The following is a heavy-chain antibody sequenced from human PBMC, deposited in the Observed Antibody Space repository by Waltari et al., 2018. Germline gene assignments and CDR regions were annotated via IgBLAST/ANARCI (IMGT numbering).Heavy chain of an antibody. CDR3: ATYIGASVGTAAFDV. Sequence: QLLLQESVPSLVKLSQTLSLTCPVARVSIPTKRHYWAWIRQSPGQGLEWIGTISYSGATYISPSLKSRVSVSRDTSKNQLSLILGSVTAADMAVYYCATYIGASVGTAAFDVWGQGTMVTVSS. J-gene: IGHJ3*01. V-gene: IGHV4-39*01. CDR2: ISYSGAT. D-gene: IGHD5-12*01. CDR1: RVSIPTKRHY.